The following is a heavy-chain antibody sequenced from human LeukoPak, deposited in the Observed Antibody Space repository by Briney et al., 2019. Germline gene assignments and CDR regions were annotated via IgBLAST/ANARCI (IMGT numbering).Heavy chain of an antibody. J-gene: IGHJ6*02. D-gene: IGHD2-2*01. CDR2: ISSSSSYT. V-gene: IGHV3-11*06. CDR3: ARGGSCSSTSCPRYYYYYYGMDV. CDR1: GFTFSDYY. Sequence: GGSLRLSCAASGFTFSDYYMSWIRQAPGKGLEWVSYISSSSSYTNYADSVKGRFTISRDNAKNSLYLQMNSLRAEDTAVYYCARGGSCSSTSCPRYYYYYYGMDVWGQGTTVTVSS.